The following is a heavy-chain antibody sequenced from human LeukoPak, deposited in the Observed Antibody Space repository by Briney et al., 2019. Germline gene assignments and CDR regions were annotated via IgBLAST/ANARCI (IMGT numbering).Heavy chain of an antibody. CDR3: ARQGYLYYYYYYMDV. CDR1: GGSFSGYC. J-gene: IGHJ6*03. Sequence: PSETLSLTCAVYGGSFSGYCWSWIRQPPGKGLGWIGKINHSGSTNYNPSLRSRVTISVDTSKNQFSLKLSSVTAADTAVYYCARQGYLYYYYYYMDVWGKGTTVTVSS. V-gene: IGHV4-34*01. CDR2: INHSGST. D-gene: IGHD6-13*01.